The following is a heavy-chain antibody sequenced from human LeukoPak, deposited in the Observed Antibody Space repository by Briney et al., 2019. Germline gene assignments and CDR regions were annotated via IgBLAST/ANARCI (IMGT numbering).Heavy chain of an antibody. Sequence: GGSLRLSCAASGFTFSSYEMNWVRQAPGKGLEWVSYISSSGSTIYYADSVKGRFTISRDNAKNSLYLQMNSLRAEDTAVYYCARDVLAYCGGDCPNPYWGQGTLVTVSS. V-gene: IGHV3-48*03. CDR2: ISSSGSTI. CDR3: ARDVLAYCGGDCPNPY. J-gene: IGHJ4*02. D-gene: IGHD2-21*02. CDR1: GFTFSSYE.